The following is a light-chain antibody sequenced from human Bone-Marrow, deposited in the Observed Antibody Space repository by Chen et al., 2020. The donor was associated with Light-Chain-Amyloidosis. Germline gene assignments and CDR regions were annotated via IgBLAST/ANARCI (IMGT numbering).Light chain of an antibody. CDR1: ALPTKY. Sequence: SYQLTQPPSLSLSPGQTARITCSGDALPTKYAYWYQQKPGQAPGLVIHRDNERPSGISERFSGSSSGTTATLTISGVQAEDEADYHCQSADSSGTYEVIFGGGTKLTVL. V-gene: IGLV3-25*03. CDR3: QSADSSGTYEVI. J-gene: IGLJ2*01. CDR2: RDN.